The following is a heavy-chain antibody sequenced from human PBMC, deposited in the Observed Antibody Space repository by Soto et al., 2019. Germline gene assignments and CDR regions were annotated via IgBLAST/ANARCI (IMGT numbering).Heavy chain of an antibody. V-gene: IGHV3-48*02. CDR3: AIDREQWLTHNWFDP. CDR2: ISSSSSTI. Sequence: GGSLRLSCAASGFTFSSYSMNWVRQAPGKGLEWVSYISSSSSTIYYADSVKGRFTISRDNAKNSLYLQMNSLRDEDTAVYYCAIDREQWLTHNWFDPWGQGTLVTVSS. J-gene: IGHJ5*02. CDR1: GFTFSSYS. D-gene: IGHD6-19*01.